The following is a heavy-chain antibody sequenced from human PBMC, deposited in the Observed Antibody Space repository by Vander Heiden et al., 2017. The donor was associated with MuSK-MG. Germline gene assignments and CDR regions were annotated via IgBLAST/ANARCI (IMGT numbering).Heavy chain of an antibody. J-gene: IGHJ4*02. CDR2: ISYDGSNK. CDR3: ARGYETATLDY. Sequence: QVQLVESGGGVVQPGRSLRLSCAASGFTFSSYAMHWVRQAPGKGLEWVAVISYDGSNKYYADSVKGRFTISRDNSKNTLYLQINRMRAEDTAVYYCARGYETATLDYWGQGTLVTVSS. V-gene: IGHV3-30-3*01. D-gene: IGHD5-18*01. CDR1: GFTFSSYA.